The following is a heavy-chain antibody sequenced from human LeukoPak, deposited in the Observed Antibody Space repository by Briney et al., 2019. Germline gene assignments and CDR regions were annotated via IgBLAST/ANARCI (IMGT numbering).Heavy chain of an antibody. Sequence: ASVKASCKASGYTYINYGISWVRQAPGQGLEWMGWISAYNGNTNYAQKLQGRVTMTTDTSTSTAYMELRSLRSDDTAVYYCAREPAYCGSDCYSDYWGQGTLVTVSS. CDR2: ISAYNGNT. D-gene: IGHD2-21*02. CDR1: GYTYINYG. CDR3: AREPAYCGSDCYSDY. V-gene: IGHV1-18*01. J-gene: IGHJ4*02.